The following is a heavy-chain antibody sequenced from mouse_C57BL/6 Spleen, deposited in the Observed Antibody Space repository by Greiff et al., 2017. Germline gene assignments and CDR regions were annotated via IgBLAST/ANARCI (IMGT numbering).Heavy chain of an antibody. D-gene: IGHD2-2*01. CDR2: ISSGSSTI. CDR3: ARPMVTTGGYFDV. Sequence: EVQGVESGGGLVKPGGSLTLSCAASGFTFSDYGMHWVRQAPEQGLEWVAYISSGSSTIYYADTVKGRFTISRDNAKNTLFLQMTSLRSEDTAMYYCARPMVTTGGYFDVWGTGTTVTVSS. V-gene: IGHV5-17*01. CDR1: GFTFSDYG. J-gene: IGHJ1*03.